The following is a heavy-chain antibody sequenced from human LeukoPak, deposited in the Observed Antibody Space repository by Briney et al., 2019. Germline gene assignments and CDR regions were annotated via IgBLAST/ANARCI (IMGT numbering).Heavy chain of an antibody. CDR1: GYSITSGYN. CDR3: GGYCKSTTCYTRAVDY. CDR2: IYHSGSA. V-gene: IGHV4-38-2*02. J-gene: IGHJ4*02. Sequence: SETLSLTCTVSGYSITSGYNWAWIRQPPGKVLEWIGSIYHSGSAYYNPSLKSRVTISVDTSKNQFSLKLSSVTAADTAVYYFGGYCKSTTCYTRAVDYWGQGTLVTVSS. D-gene: IGHD2-2*02.